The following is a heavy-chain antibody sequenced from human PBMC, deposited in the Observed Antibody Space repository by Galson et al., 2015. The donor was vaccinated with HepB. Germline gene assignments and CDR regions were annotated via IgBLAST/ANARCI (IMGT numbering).Heavy chain of an antibody. CDR2: IYSGGST. D-gene: IGHD2-2*01. CDR1: GFTVSTKY. V-gene: IGHV3-53*01. Sequence: SLRLSCAASGFTVSTKYMSWVRQAPGKGLEWVSVIYSGGSTYYADSVKGRFTISRDNSKNTLYLQMNSLRAEDTAVYYCARSEVVVVPVTRRDYYYGMDVWGQGTTVTVSS. CDR3: ARSEVVVVPVTRRDYYYGMDV. J-gene: IGHJ6*02.